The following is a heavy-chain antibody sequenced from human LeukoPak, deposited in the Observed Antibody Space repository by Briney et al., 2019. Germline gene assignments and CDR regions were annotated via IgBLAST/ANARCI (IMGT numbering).Heavy chain of an antibody. CDR2: IYYSGST. CDR3: ARLYYDSSRYPNWFDP. Sequence: SETLSLTCTVSGDSISSYYWSWIRQPPGKGLEWIGYIYYSGSTNYNPSLKSRVTISVVMSKNQFSLKLSSVTAADTAVYYCARLYYDSSRYPNWFDPWGQGTLVTVSS. D-gene: IGHD3-22*01. V-gene: IGHV4-59*08. CDR1: GDSISSYY. J-gene: IGHJ5*02.